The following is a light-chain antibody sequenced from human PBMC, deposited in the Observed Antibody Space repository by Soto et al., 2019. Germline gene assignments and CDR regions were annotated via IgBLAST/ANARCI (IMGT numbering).Light chain of an antibody. CDR2: LNSDGSH. V-gene: IGLV4-69*01. CDR1: SGHSSYA. J-gene: IGLJ1*01. Sequence: QPVLTQSPSASASLGASVKFTCTLSSGHSSYAIAWHQQQPEKGPRYLMKLNSDGSHSKGDGIPDRFSGSSSGAERYLTISSLQSEDEADYYCQTWGTGIHVFGTATKLTVL. CDR3: QTWGTGIHV.